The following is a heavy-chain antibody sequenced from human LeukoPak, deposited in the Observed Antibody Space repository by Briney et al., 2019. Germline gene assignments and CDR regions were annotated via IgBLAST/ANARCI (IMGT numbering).Heavy chain of an antibody. V-gene: IGHV3-21*01. CDR3: ARDLVGAAFFDY. D-gene: IGHD1-26*01. Sequence: GGSLRLSCAASGFTFSSYSMNWVRQAPGKGLEWVSSISSSSYIYYADSVKGRFTISRDNAKNSLYLQMNSLRAEDTAVYYCARDLVGAAFFDYWGQGTLVTVSS. CDR2: ISSSSYI. CDR1: GFTFSSYS. J-gene: IGHJ4*02.